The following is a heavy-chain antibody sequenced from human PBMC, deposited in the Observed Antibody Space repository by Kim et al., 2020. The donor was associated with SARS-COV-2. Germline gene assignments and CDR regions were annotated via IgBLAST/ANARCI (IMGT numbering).Heavy chain of an antibody. D-gene: IGHD6-13*01. Sequence: GGSLRLSCEASGFTFSIYGVHWVRQAPGKGLEWVAVISYDGSNKYYAHSVKGRFTISRDNSKNTLYLQMNRLRAEDTTVYSCATVASAADRYYYSVMDVWGQGTTVTVSS. J-gene: IGHJ6*02. CDR2: ISYDGSNK. CDR1: GFTFSIYG. CDR3: ATVASAADRYYYSVMDV. V-gene: IGHV3-30*03.